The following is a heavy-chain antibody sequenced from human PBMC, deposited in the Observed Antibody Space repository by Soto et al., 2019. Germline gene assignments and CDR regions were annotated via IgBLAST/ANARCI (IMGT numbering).Heavy chain of an antibody. J-gene: IGHJ4*02. D-gene: IGHD2-15*01. CDR3: ASGGEYCSGGSCHKLEGDYFDY. CDR2: INAGNGNT. V-gene: IGHV1-3*01. CDR1: GYTFSNFA. Sequence: QVQLVQSGAKVKKPGASVKLSCKASGYTFSNFAMHWVRQAPGQRLEWMGWINAGNGNTKYSQKFQGRVTITRDTSASTAYMEMSSLRSEDTAVYYCASGGEYCSGGSCHKLEGDYFDYWGQGTLVAVSS.